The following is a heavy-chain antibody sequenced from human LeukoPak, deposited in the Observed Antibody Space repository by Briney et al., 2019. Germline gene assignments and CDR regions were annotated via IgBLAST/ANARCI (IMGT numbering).Heavy chain of an antibody. Sequence: SETLSLTCTVSGGSISSYYWTWIRQPPGEGLEWIGYIYYTGSVDYNASLKSRLTISLDTSKNRFSLKLNSVTAADTAVYYCARDHSYYFGSQTSTLDVWGQGTAVTVSS. CDR1: GGSISSYY. CDR3: ARDHSYYFGSQTSTLDV. V-gene: IGHV4-59*12. CDR2: IYYTGSV. J-gene: IGHJ6*02. D-gene: IGHD3-10*01.